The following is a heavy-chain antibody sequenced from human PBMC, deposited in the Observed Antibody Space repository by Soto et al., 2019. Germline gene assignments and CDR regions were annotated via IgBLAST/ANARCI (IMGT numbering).Heavy chain of an antibody. CDR1: GGSISSHY. J-gene: IGHJ6*02. V-gene: IGHV4-59*11. CDR3: ARDGREASGMDV. D-gene: IGHD1-26*01. CDR2: IYYRGST. Sequence: SETLSLTCTVSGGSISSHYWSWVRQAPGKGLEWIGHIYYRGSTTYNPSLRSRSTISVDTSNNQFSLKLNSVTTADTAVYYCARDGREASGMDVWGQGTKVTV.